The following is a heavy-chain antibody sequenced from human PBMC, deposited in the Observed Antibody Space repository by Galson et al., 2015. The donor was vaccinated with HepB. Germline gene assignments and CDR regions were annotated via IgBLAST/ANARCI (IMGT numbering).Heavy chain of an antibody. CDR1: GGTFSNYT. J-gene: IGHJ3*02. D-gene: IGHD4-23*01. CDR2: IIPIFGTA. CDR3: ARGPMTTVVEAYDAFHI. Sequence: SVKVSCKASGGTFSNYTISWVRQAPGQGLEWMGGIIPIFGTASYAQKFQDRVTITADESTSTAYMELSSLTSEDTAVYYCARGPMTTVVEAYDAFHIWGQGTMVTVSS. V-gene: IGHV1-69*13.